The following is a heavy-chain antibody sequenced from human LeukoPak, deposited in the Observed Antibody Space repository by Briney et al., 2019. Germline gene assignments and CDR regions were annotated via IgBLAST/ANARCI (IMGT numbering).Heavy chain of an antibody. CDR3: ARSLQQLVLGNYFDY. J-gene: IGHJ4*02. D-gene: IGHD1-1*01. CDR1: GGSISTTTYY. V-gene: IGHV4-39*01. CDR2: VAYSGST. Sequence: SETLSLTCTVSGGSISTTTYYWGWIRQPPGKGLEWIGTVAYSGSTYYKPSLKSRVTISLDTSKNQFSLKLSSVTAADTALYYCARSLQQLVLGNYFDYWGQGTLVTVSS.